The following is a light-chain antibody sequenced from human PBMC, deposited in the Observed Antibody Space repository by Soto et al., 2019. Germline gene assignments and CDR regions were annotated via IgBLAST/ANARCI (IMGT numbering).Light chain of an antibody. J-gene: IGLJ3*02. CDR3: AAWDDSLNGRV. Sequence: QSVLTQPPSASGTPGQRVTISCSGSSSNVGSNTVNWFQQLPGTAPKLLIYSNDQRPSGVPDRFSGSKSGTSASLAISWLQSEDEADYYCAAWDDSLNGRVFGGGTKLTVL. CDR1: SSNVGSNT. CDR2: SND. V-gene: IGLV1-44*01.